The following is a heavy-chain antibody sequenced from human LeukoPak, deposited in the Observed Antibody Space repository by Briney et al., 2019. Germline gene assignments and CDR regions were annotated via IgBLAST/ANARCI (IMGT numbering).Heavy chain of an antibody. V-gene: IGHV4-39*01. CDR3: ARLYSSSWFFPNIGGFDP. Sequence: SETLSLTCTVSGGSISSSSYYWGWIRQPPGKGLEWIGSIYYSGSTYYNPSLKSRVTISVDTSKNQFSLKLSSVTAADTAVYYCARLYSSSWFFPNIGGFDPWGQGTLVTVSS. J-gene: IGHJ5*02. CDR2: IYYSGST. D-gene: IGHD6-13*01. CDR1: GGSISSSSYY.